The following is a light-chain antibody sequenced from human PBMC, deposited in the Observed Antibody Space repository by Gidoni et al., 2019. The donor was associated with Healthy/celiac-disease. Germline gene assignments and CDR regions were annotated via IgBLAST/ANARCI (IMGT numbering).Light chain of an antibody. CDR2: DTS. Sequence: IVMTPSPATLSVSPGERATLSCRASQSLNNNLAWYQQKPGQAPRLLIYDTSTRATGIPARFSGSGSGTEFTLTISSLQSEDFAVYYCQQYNNWPPYTVGQGTKLESK. CDR1: QSLNNN. CDR3: QQYNNWPPYT. J-gene: IGKJ2*01. V-gene: IGKV3-15*01.